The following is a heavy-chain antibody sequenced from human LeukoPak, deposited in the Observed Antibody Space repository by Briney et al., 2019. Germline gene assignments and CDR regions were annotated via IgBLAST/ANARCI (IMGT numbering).Heavy chain of an antibody. J-gene: IGHJ4*02. D-gene: IGHD3-3*01. CDR3: ARGAEYYDFWSGSTLYYFDY. Sequence: PGGSLRLSCAASGFTFSSYWMSWVRQAPGKGLEWVANIKQDGSEKYYVDSMKGRFTISRDNSKNTLYLQMNSLRAEDTAVYYFARGAEYYDFWSGSTLYYFDYWGQGTLVTVSS. CDR2: IKQDGSEK. V-gene: IGHV3-7*01. CDR1: GFTFSSYW.